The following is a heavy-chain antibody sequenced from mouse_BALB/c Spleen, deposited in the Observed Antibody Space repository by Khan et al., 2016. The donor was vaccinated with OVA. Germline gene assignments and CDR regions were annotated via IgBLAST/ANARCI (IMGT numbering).Heavy chain of an antibody. CDR3: SRLAATAWFAY. D-gene: IGHD1-2*01. V-gene: IGHV9-3-1*01. Sequence: QIQLVQSGPELKKPGETVKISCKASGYTFTNYGMNWVKQAPGKGLKWMGWINTYTGEPTYADDFKGRFAFSLETSASTAYLQINNLKYGDTSTYFCSRLAATAWFAYWSQGTLVTVSA. CDR1: GYTFTNYG. CDR2: INTYTGEP. J-gene: IGHJ3*01.